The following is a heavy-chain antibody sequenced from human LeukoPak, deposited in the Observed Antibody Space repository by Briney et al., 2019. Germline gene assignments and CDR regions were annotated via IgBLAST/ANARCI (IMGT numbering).Heavy chain of an antibody. J-gene: IGHJ4*02. V-gene: IGHV4-4*07. CDR2: IYKSGTT. D-gene: IGHD4-23*01. CDR3: ARVLGGNSLDH. CDR1: PGYINNYY. Sequence: SETLSLTCTVSPGYINNYYWSWIRQPAGKGLEWIGRIYKSGTTYYSPSLQSRVSMSIDTSKNQFSLRLSAVTAADTAIYYCARVLGGNSLDHWGQGILVAVSS.